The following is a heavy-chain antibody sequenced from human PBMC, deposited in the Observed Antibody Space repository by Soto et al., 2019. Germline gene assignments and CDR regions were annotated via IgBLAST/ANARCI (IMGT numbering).Heavy chain of an antibody. CDR1: GFTFNSAW. CDR3: TADPPGGSPLIDY. J-gene: IGHJ4*02. CDR2: IKAGGGT. V-gene: IGHV3-15*01. Sequence: EVQLVVSGGGLVKPGGSLRLSCEASGFTFNSAWMSWVRQAPGKGLEWVGRIKAGGGTDYAAPVKGRFTISRDDSKNTLYLEMDSLKTEDTAVYYCTADPPGGSPLIDYWGQGTLVTVSS. D-gene: IGHD1-26*01.